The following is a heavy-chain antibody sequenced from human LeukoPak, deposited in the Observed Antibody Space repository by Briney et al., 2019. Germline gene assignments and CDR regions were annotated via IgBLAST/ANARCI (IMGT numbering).Heavy chain of an antibody. Sequence: GGSLSLSCAASGFTFKNAWLNWVRKAPGKGLEWVGRIKSKTDGGTIEYAAPVKGRFTISRDDSKNTLDLQMNSLKTEDTAVYYCITGRYWGQGTLVTVSS. V-gene: IGHV3-15*01. CDR3: ITGRY. CDR1: GFTFKNAW. CDR2: IKSKTDGGTI. J-gene: IGHJ4*02.